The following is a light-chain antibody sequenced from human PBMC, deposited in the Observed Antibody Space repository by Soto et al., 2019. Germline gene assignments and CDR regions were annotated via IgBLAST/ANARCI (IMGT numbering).Light chain of an antibody. Sequence: QSVLTQPPSASGTPGQRVTISCSGSSSNIGSNTVNWYQQLPGTAPKLLIYSNNQRPSGVPDRFSGSKSGTAASLAISGLQFEDGGDYYCAAWDDSLNGPVFGGGTKLTVL. CDR3: AAWDDSLNGPV. CDR2: SNN. CDR1: SSNIGSNT. V-gene: IGLV1-44*01. J-gene: IGLJ2*01.